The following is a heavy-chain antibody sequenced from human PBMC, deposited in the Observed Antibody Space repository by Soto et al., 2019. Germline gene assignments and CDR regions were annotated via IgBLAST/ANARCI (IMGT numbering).Heavy chain of an antibody. D-gene: IGHD2-2*01. J-gene: IGHJ6*02. CDR3: ASGGYQLPSIHGMDV. CDR2: INHSGST. Sequence: PSETLSLTCAVYGGSFSGYYWSWIRQPPGKGLEWIGEINHSGSTNYNPSLKSRVTISVDTSKNQFSLKLSSVTAADTAVYYCASGGYQLPSIHGMDVWGQGTTVTVSS. CDR1: GGSFSGYY. V-gene: IGHV4-34*01.